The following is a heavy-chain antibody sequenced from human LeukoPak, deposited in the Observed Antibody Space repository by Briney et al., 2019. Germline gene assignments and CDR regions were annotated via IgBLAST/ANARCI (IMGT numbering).Heavy chain of an antibody. J-gene: IGHJ4*02. CDR1: GFTFSSYE. CDR3: ARERTGTLDY. Sequence: PGGSLRLSCAASGFTFSSYEMNWVRQAPGKGLEWVSYISSSGSTIYCADSVKCRFTISRDNAKNSLYLQMNSLRAEDTAVYYCARERTGTLDYWGQGTLVTVSS. V-gene: IGHV3-48*03. D-gene: IGHD1-1*01. CDR2: ISSSGSTI.